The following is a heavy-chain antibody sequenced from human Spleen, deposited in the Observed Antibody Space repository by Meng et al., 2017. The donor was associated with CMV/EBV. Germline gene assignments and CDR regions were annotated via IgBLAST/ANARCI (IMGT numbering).Heavy chain of an antibody. D-gene: IGHD6-13*01. V-gene: IGHV1-2*02. CDR2: INPNSGAT. Sequence: ASVKVSCKASGFTFASFHLHWVRQAPGQGLEWMGWINPNSGATNYAQRFQGGVSMTRDTSISTAYMELTRLKFDDTAIYYCARLESSSKSAEDYYFYYGMDVWGQGTTVTVSS. J-gene: IGHJ6*02. CDR1: GFTFASFH. CDR3: ARLESSSKSAEDYYFYYGMDV.